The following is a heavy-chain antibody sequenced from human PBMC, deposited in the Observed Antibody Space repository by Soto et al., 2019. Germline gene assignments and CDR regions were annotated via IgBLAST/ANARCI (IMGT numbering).Heavy chain of an antibody. D-gene: IGHD2-15*01. CDR2: INPNSGGT. CDR1: GYTFTGYY. CDR3: AREWRGYCSGGSCYRLFSYYYYGMDV. J-gene: IGHJ6*02. Sequence: ASVKVSCKXSGYTFTGYYMHWVRQAPGQGLEWMGWINPNSGGTNYAQKFQGWVTMTRDTSISTAYMELSRLRSDDTAVYYCAREWRGYCSGGSCYRLFSYYYYGMDVWGQGTTVTVSS. V-gene: IGHV1-2*04.